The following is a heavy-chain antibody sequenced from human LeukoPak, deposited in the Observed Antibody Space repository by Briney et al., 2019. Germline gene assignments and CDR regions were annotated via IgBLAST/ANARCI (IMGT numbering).Heavy chain of an antibody. CDR3: AKRNQGGYCSGGSCYDD. CDR2: ISGECGST. J-gene: IGHJ4*02. Sequence: PGGSLRLFCTSWGFTFDDYAMHWVRQAPGKGLEWVSLISGECGSTYYADSVKGRFTISRDNSKNSLYLQMNSLRTEDTALYYCAKRNQGGYCSGGSCYDDWGQGTLVTVSS. CDR1: GFTFDDYA. D-gene: IGHD2-15*01. V-gene: IGHV3-43*02.